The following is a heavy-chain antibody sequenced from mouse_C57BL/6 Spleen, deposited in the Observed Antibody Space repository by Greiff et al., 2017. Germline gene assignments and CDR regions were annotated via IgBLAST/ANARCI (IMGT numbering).Heavy chain of an antibody. V-gene: IGHV3-6*01. J-gene: IGHJ2*01. CDR3: ARDYYGSSYDY. Sequence: EVQLQESGPGLVKPSQSLSLTCSVTGYSITSGYYWNWIRQFPGNKLEWMGYISYDGSNKYNPSLKNRISITRDTSKNQFFLKLNSVTTEDTATYYCARDYYGSSYDYWGQGTTLTVSS. CDR1: GYSITSGYY. D-gene: IGHD1-1*01. CDR2: ISYDGSN.